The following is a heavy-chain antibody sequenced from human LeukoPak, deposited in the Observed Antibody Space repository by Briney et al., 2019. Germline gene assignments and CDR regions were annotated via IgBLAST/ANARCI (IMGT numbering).Heavy chain of an antibody. Sequence: GGSLRLSCAASGFTFSSYGMHWVRQAPGKGLEWAAFIRYDGSNKYYADSVKGRFTISGDNSKNTLYLQMNSLRAEDTAVYYCAKDIGRVGATDYWGQGTLVTVSS. CDR3: AKDIGRVGATDY. CDR2: IRYDGSNK. D-gene: IGHD1-26*01. J-gene: IGHJ4*02. CDR1: GFTFSSYG. V-gene: IGHV3-30*02.